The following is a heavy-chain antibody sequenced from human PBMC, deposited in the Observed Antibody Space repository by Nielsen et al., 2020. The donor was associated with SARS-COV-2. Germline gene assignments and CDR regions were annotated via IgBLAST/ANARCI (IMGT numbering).Heavy chain of an antibody. Sequence: GESLKISCAASGFPFNSYEMNWVRQAPGKGLEWVSYISSSGSTIYYADSVKGRFTISRDNAKNSLYLQMNSLRAEDTAVYYCASTYYYGSGPFDYWGQGTLVTVSS. CDR1: GFPFNSYE. D-gene: IGHD3-10*01. V-gene: IGHV3-48*03. CDR3: ASTYYYGSGPFDY. CDR2: ISSSGSTI. J-gene: IGHJ4*02.